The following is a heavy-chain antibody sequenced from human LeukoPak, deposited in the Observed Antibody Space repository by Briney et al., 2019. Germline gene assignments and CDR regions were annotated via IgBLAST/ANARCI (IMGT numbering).Heavy chain of an antibody. V-gene: IGHV3-21*01. CDR1: GFTFSSYS. CDR2: ISSSSSYI. Sequence: PGGFLRLSCAASGFTFSSYSMNWVRQAPGKGLEWVSSISSSSSYIYYADSVKGRFTISRDNAKNSLYLQMNSLRAEDTAVYYCARDLSGVASWDDYWGQGTLVTVSS. D-gene: IGHD3-10*01. CDR3: ARDLSGVASWDDY. J-gene: IGHJ4*02.